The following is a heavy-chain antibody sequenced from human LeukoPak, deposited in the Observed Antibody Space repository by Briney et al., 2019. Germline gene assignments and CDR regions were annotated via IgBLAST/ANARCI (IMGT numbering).Heavy chain of an antibody. CDR2: IYYSGST. J-gene: IGHJ3*02. CDR1: GGSISSYY. D-gene: IGHD7-27*01. CDR3: ASGTGDRAFDI. V-gene: IGHV4-59*08. Sequence: SETLSLTCTVSGGSISSYYWSWIRQPPGKGLEWIGYIYYSGSTNYNPSLRSRVTISVDTSKNQFSLKLSSVTAADTAVYYCASGTGDRAFDIWGQGTMVTVSS.